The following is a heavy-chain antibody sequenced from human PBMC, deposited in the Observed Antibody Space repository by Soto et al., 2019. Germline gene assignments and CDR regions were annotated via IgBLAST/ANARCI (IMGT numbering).Heavy chain of an antibody. V-gene: IGHV3-33*01. J-gene: IGHJ4*02. CDR1: GFTFSSYG. D-gene: IGHD6-13*01. Sequence: QVQLVESGGGVVQPGRSLRLSCAASGFTFSSYGMHWVRQAPGKGLEWVAVIWYDGSNKYYADSVKGRFTISRDNSKNVLYLEMNSLRAEDTAVYYCARPYGNSWYFDYWGQGTLVTVSS. CDR3: ARPYGNSWYFDY. CDR2: IWYDGSNK.